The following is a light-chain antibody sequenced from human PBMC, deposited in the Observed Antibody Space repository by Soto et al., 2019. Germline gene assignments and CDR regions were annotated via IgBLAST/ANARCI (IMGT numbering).Light chain of an antibody. V-gene: IGKV3-20*01. Sequence: EIVLTRSPRNLYLSPGERATLSRRASQSVSSSYLAWYQQKPGQAPRLLIYGASSRATGIPDRFSGSESGTDFTLTINRLEPEDSAVYYCQQYGSSPWAFGQGTK. CDR1: QSVSSSY. CDR3: QQYGSSPWA. J-gene: IGKJ1*01. CDR2: GAS.